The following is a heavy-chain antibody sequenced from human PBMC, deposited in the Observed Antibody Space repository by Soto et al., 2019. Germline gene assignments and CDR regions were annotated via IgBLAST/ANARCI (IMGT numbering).Heavy chain of an antibody. CDR2: IDPSGGSP. CDR3: SRDTPGARWYFDY. D-gene: IGHD6-13*01. Sequence: QVQLVQSGAEVKKPGASVKVSCKASGYTFTNYYIHWVRQAPGQGLEWMGIIDPSGGSPTNAQKFQCRVSMTRDTSASTVYMQLSSLRSDDTAVYFCSRDTPGARWYFDYWGQGTLVTVSS. V-gene: IGHV1-46*03. CDR1: GYTFTNYY. J-gene: IGHJ4*02.